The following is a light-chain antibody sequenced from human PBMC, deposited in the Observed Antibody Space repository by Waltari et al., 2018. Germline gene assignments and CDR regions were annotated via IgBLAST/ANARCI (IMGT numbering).Light chain of an antibody. CDR3: QTGGHDTWV. Sequence: QLVLTQSPSASASLGASVKLTCTLSSGHSSNIIAWHQQQPEKGPRYLMKVNSDGSHTKGDEIPGRFSGSSSGAERYLTISSVQSEDEADYYCQTGGHDTWVFGGGTKLTGL. CDR2: VNSDGSH. J-gene: IGLJ3*02. CDR1: SGHSSNI. V-gene: IGLV4-69*01.